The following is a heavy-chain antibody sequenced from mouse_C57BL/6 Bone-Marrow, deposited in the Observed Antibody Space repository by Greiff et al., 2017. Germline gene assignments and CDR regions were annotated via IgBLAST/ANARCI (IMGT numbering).Heavy chain of an antibody. CDR2: IWWDADK. J-gene: IGHJ4*01. D-gene: IGHD1-1*01. Sequence: QVTLKVSGPGILQPSQTLSLTCSFSWFSLSTFGMGVGWIRQPSGKGLEWLAHIWWDADKSYTPALKSRLTISKVTSKNQVFLKIANVDTADTATYYCAREYGTTGVHYYAMDYWGQGTSVTVSS. CDR3: AREYGTTGVHYYAMDY. V-gene: IGHV8-8*01. CDR1: WFSLSTFGMG.